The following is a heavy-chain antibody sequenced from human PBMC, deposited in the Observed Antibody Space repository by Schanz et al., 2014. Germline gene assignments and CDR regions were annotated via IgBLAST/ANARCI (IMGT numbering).Heavy chain of an antibody. CDR1: GITFSSHS. CDR3: ARDLIAAAESWFYP. Sequence: VHLVESGGGLVQPGGSLRLSCAASGITFSSHSFNWVRQAPGKGLEWVAVIWYDGSNKYYADSVKGRFTISRDNSKNTLFLQMNSLRAEDTAVYYCARDLIAAAESWFYPWGQGTLLTVSS. D-gene: IGHD6-13*01. V-gene: IGHV3-33*08. J-gene: IGHJ5*02. CDR2: IWYDGSNK.